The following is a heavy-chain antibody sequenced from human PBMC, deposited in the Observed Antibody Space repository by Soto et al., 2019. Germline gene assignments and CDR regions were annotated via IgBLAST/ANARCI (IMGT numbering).Heavy chain of an antibody. CDR1: GYTFTSYA. V-gene: IGHV1-3*05. J-gene: IGHJ4*02. Sequence: QVQLVQSGAEEKKPGASVKVSCKASGYTFTSYAMHWVRQAPGQRLEWMGWINAGNGNTKYSQKFQGRVTITRDTSASTAHMELSSLRSEDTAVYYCAGELPFFDYWGQGTLVTVSS. CDR2: INAGNGNT. CDR3: AGELPFFDY.